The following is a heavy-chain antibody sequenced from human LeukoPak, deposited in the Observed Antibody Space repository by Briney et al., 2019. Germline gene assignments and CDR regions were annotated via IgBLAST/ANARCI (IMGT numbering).Heavy chain of an antibody. D-gene: IGHD3-9*01. V-gene: IGHV3-30-3*01. CDR1: GFTFSSYA. J-gene: IGHJ6*02. CDR3: AGDILTGRHYYYYGMDV. CDR2: ISYDGSNK. Sequence: PGRSLRLSCAASGFTFSSYAMPWVRQAPGKGLEWVAVISYDGSNKYYADSVKGRFTISRDNSKNTLYLQMNSLRAEDTAVYYCAGDILTGRHYYYYGMDVWGQGTTVTVPS.